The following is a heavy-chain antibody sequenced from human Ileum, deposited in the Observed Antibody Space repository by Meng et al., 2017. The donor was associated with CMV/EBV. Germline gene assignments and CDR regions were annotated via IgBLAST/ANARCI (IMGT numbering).Heavy chain of an antibody. CDR2: ISQSGNTI. D-gene: IGHD5-24*01. CDR1: GFTFSDYY. CDR3: ARRNGYNRGDY. Sequence: SCVASGFTFSDYYFRWIRQAPGKGLEWLSYISQSGNTIYYAESVKGRFTISRDNVKSSLYLQMNSLKVGDTAIYYCARRNGYNRGDYWGQGTLVTVSS. J-gene: IGHJ4*02. V-gene: IGHV3-11*01.